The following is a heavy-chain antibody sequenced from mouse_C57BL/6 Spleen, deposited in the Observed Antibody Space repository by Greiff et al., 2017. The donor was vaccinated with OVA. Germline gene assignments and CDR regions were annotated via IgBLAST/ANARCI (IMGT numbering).Heavy chain of an antibody. CDR2: IYPSDSET. V-gene: IGHV1-61*01. CDR3: ARKDYYGSSLYAMDY. J-gene: IGHJ4*01. Sequence: QVQLQQPGAELVRPGSSVKLSCKASGYTFTSYWMDWVKQRPGQGLEWIGNIYPSDSETHYNQKFKDKATLTVDKSSSTAYMQLSSLTSEDSAVYYCARKDYYGSSLYAMDYWGQGTSVTVSS. CDR1: GYTFTSYW. D-gene: IGHD1-1*01.